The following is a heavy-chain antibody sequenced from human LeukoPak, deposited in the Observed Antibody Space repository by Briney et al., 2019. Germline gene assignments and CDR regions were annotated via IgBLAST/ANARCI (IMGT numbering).Heavy chain of an antibody. V-gene: IGHV3-20*04. CDR3: ARGSEVVTAISWYFDH. CDR2: INWNGGST. CDR1: GFTFDDFG. D-gene: IGHD2-21*02. J-gene: IGHJ4*02. Sequence: LSCAASGFTFDDFGMSRVRQAPGKGLEWVSGINWNGGSTVYADSVKGRFTISRDNGKNSLYLQMNSLRAEDTALYYCARGSEVVTAISWYFDHWGQGTLVTLSS.